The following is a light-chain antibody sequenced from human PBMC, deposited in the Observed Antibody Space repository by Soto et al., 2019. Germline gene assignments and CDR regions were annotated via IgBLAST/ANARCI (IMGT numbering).Light chain of an antibody. CDR3: QQRSNCPQT. Sequence: EIVLTQSPATLSLSPGERATLSCRASQNVANYLDWYQQKPGQAPRLLIYESSNRATGIAARFSGSGSGTDFTLTISSLEPEEFAVYYCQQRSNCPQTFGQGTKVDIK. V-gene: IGKV3-11*01. CDR1: QNVANY. CDR2: ESS. J-gene: IGKJ1*01.